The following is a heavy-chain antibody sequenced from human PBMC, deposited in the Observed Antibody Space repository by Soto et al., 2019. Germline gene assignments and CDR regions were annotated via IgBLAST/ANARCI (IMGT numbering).Heavy chain of an antibody. CDR1: GGSIGSTDSY. J-gene: IGHJ1*01. Sequence: QVQLQESGPGLVEPSQTLSLTCTVSGGSIGSTDSYWSWIRRPPGKGLEWIGYIYYTGGTFYNPSLKSRLTPSLETSSNQFSLTLTSVTATDTGIYYCARGGSGWAEYFQHWGQGTLVAVSS. CDR3: ARGGSGWAEYFQH. V-gene: IGHV4-30-4*08. D-gene: IGHD6-25*01. CDR2: IYYTGGT.